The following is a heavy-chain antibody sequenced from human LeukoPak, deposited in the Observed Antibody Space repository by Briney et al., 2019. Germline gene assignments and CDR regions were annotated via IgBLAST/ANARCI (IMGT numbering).Heavy chain of an antibody. V-gene: IGHV1-18*01. CDR1: GYTFISYG. D-gene: IGHD2-8*01. CDR2: ISGYNGYT. Sequence: ASVKVSCKASGYTFISYGVTWVRQAPGQGLEWMGRISGYNGYTNYAQNFQDRVTMTTDTSTNTAYMELRSLRSDDTAVYYCGRNGVVAENRLYVDYWGQGTLVTVSS. J-gene: IGHJ4*02. CDR3: GRNGVVAENRLYVDY.